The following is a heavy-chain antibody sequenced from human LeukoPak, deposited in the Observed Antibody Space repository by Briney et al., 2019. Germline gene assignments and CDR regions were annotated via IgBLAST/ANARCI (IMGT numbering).Heavy chain of an antibody. V-gene: IGHV1-8*01. CDR3: ARGQVYSSSWGDYYYGMDV. CDR2: MNPNSGNT. D-gene: IGHD6-13*01. J-gene: IGHJ6*02. Sequence: ASVKLSCKASGYTFTSYDINWVRQATGQGLEWMGWMNPNSGNTGYAQKFQGRVTMTRNTSISTAYMELSSLRSEDTAVYYCARGQVYSSSWGDYYYGMDVWGQGTTVTVSS. CDR1: GYTFTSYD.